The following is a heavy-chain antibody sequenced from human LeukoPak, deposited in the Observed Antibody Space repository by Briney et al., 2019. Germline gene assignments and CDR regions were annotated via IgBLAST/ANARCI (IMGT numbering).Heavy chain of an antibody. V-gene: IGHV5-51*01. D-gene: IGHD6-19*01. CDR1: GYSFTSYW. CDR3: ARRVAALGAFDI. Sequence: GESLKISCRGSGYSFTSYWIAWVRQMPGKGLEWMGIIYPGDSETRYSPSFQGQFTISDDKSISTAYLQWSSLKASDTAMYYCARRVAALGAFDIWGQGTMVTVSS. CDR2: IYPGDSET. J-gene: IGHJ3*02.